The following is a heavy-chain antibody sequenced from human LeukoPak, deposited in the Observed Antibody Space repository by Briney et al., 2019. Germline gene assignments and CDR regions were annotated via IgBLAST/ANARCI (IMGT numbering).Heavy chain of an antibody. CDR3: AREGEPYGFDY. J-gene: IGHJ4*02. V-gene: IGHV4-30-2*01. CDR2: VYHNGNL. CDR1: GSFISGETYY. Sequence: SQTLSLTCVFRGSFISGETYYWSWIRNPPGKDLEWIGYVYHNGNLYYNPSLKSRVTISVDRSKNQFSLNLKFVTAADTAVYYCAREGEPYGFDYWGQGALVTVSS. D-gene: IGHD3-10*01.